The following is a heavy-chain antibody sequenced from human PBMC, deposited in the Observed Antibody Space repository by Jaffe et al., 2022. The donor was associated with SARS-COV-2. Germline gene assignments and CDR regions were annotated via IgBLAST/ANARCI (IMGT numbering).Heavy chain of an antibody. CDR3: TRAHGYSGYDYAYYYMDV. CDR1: GFTFGDYA. D-gene: IGHD5-12*01. CDR2: IRSKAYGGTT. Sequence: EVQLVESGGGLVQPGRSLRLSCTASGFTFGDYAMSWFRQAPGKGLEWVGFIRSKAYGGTTEYAASVKGRFTISRDDSKSIAYLQMNSLKTEDTAVYYCTRAHGYSGYDYAYYYMDVWGKGTTVTVSS. V-gene: IGHV3-49*03. J-gene: IGHJ6*03.